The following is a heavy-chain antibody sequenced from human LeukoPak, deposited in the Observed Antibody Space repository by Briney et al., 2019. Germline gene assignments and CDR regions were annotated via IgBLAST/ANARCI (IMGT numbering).Heavy chain of an antibody. V-gene: IGHV1-18*01. CDR2: ISAYNGNT. Sequence: GASVKVSCKASGYTFTSYGISWVRQAPGQGLEWMGWISAYNGNTNYAQKLQGRVTMTTDTSTSTVYMELSSLRSEDTAVYYCAREEVTDHDSGMVIYFQHWGQGTLVTVSS. D-gene: IGHD3-10*01. CDR3: AREEVTDHDSGMVIYFQH. CDR1: GYTFTSYG. J-gene: IGHJ1*01.